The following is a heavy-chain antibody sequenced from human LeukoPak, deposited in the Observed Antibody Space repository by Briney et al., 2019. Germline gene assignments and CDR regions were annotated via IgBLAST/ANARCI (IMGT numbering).Heavy chain of an antibody. CDR3: ARGRQLLYYFDY. D-gene: IGHD2-2*01. CDR1: GGSFSGYY. J-gene: IGHJ4*02. CDR2: INHSGST. V-gene: IGHV4-34*01. Sequence: SETLSLTCAVYGGSFSGYYWSWIRQPPGKGLEWIGEINHSGSTNYNPSLKSRVTISVDTSKNQFSLKLSSVTAADTAVYYCARGRQLLYYFDYWGQGTLVTVSS.